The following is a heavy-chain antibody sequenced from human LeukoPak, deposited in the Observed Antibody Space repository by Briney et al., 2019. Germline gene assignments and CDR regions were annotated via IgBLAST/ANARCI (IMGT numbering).Heavy chain of an antibody. Sequence: GASVKVSCKASGYTFTGYYMHWVRQAPGQGLEWMGWINPSGGSTSYAQKFQGRVTMTRDTSTSTVYMELSSLRSEDTAVYYCARDYRVAAAVPYYYYYMDVWGKGTTVTISS. CDR3: ARDYRVAAAVPYYYYYMDV. D-gene: IGHD6-13*01. CDR1: GYTFTGYY. CDR2: INPSGGST. J-gene: IGHJ6*03. V-gene: IGHV1-46*01.